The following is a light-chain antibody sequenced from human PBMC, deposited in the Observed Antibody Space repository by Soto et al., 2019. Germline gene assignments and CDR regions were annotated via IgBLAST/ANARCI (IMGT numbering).Light chain of an antibody. V-gene: IGKV1-39*01. CDR2: GAS. J-gene: IGKJ1*01. CDR3: QQSFSTPPT. Sequence: DIQMTQSPSSLSASVGVRVTITCRASQSISVYLNWYQQKPGKAPKLLIYGASTLQSGVPSRFSGTGSGREFTLTVSSVKPEDFAIYFCQQSFSTPPTFGQGTMVVIK. CDR1: QSISVY.